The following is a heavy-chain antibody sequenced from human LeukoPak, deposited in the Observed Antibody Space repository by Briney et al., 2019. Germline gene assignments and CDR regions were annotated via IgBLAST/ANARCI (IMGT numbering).Heavy chain of an antibody. CDR3: ARETQEHFDL. V-gene: IGHV3-53*01. J-gene: IGHJ2*01. CDR2: IYSGGST. CDR1: GFTVSSNY. Sequence: GGSLRLSCAASGFTVSSNYMSWVRQAPGKGLEWVSVIYSGGSTYYADSVKGRFTISRDNSKNTLYLQMNSLRAEDTAVCYCARETQEHFDLWGRGTLVTVSS.